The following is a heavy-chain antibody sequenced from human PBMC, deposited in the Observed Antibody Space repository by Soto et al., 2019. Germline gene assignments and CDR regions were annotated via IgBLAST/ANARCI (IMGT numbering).Heavy chain of an antibody. D-gene: IGHD2-2*01. CDR1: GFTFSDYY. CDR3: ARGIHGPGAMFGLFDLWGQGTWVTVSSGKGAH. CDR2: ISDSGHDM. J-gene: IGHJ4*02. V-gene: IGHV3-11*01. Sequence: GGSLRLSCAAPGFTFSDYYMTWIRQAPGKGLEWVSYISDSGHDMYHADSVRGRFIISRDNAKNSVYLQMNTLRVEDTAVFYCARGIHGPGAMFGLFDLWGQGTWVTVSSGKGAHWGQGTPVTVSS.